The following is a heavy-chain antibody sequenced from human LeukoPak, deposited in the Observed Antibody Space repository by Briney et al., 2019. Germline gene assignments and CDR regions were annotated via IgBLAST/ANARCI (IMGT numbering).Heavy chain of an antibody. J-gene: IGHJ6*02. CDR1: GDSASSNSAA. V-gene: IGHV6-1*01. CDR3: ARDHRYGMDV. CDR2: TYYRSKWYH. Sequence: SQTLSLTCAISGDSASSNSAAWNWIRQSPSRGIEWLGRTYYRSKWYHDYAGSVKSRIIVNPDTSKNHFSLQLNSVTPEDTAVYYCARDHRYGMDVWGQGTTVTVSS.